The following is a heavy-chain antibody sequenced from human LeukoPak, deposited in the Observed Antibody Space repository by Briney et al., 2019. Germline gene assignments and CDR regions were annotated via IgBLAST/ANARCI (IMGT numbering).Heavy chain of an antibody. D-gene: IGHD3-3*01. J-gene: IGHJ4*02. CDR2: IWYDGTNK. CDR3: ASGSGAWSY. Sequence: GGSLRLSCVASGLTFSSYWMHWVRQAPGKGLEWVAVIWYDGTNKYYADSVKGRFTISRDNSKNTLYLQMNSLRAEDTAMYYCASGSGAWSYWGQGTLVTVSS. V-gene: IGHV3-33*08. CDR1: GLTFSSYW.